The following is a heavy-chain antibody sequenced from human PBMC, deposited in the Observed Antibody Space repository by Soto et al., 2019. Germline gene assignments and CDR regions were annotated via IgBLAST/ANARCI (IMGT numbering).Heavy chain of an antibody. D-gene: IGHD3-22*01. CDR1: GFTFSSYW. CDR2: INSDGSST. CDR3: ARERYDSSGYYYVDY. J-gene: IGHJ4*02. V-gene: IGHV3-74*01. Sequence: GSLRLCCAASGFTFSSYWMHWVRQAPGRGLVWVSRINSDGSSTSYADSVKGRFTISRDNAKNTLYLQMNSLRAEDTAVYYCARERYDSSGYYYVDYWGQGTLVTVST.